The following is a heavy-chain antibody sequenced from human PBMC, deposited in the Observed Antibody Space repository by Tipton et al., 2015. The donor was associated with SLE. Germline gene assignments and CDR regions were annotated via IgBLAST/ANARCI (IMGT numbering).Heavy chain of an antibody. V-gene: IGHV1-18*01. J-gene: IGHJ4*02. CDR3: ARVRVDTAMGVFDF. CDR2: ISTYNGNT. D-gene: IGHD5-18*01. CDR1: GGTFSSYS. Sequence: QLVQSGPEVKKPGSSVKVSCKTSGGTFSSYSITWVRQAPGQGLEWMGWISTYNGNTNYAQKLQGRVTMTSDTSTSTAYMELRSLRSDDTAIYYCARVRVDTAMGVFDFWGQGTLVTVSS.